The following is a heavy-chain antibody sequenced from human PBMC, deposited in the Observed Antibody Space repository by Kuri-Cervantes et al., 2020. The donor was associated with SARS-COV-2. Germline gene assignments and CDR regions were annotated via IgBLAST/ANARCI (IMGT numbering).Heavy chain of an antibody. CDR3: ARDRLYCSSTSCYAFDI. Sequence: ESLKISCAVYGGSFSGYYWSWIRQPPGKGLEWIGEINHSGSTNYNPSLKSRVTISVDTSKNQFSLKLSSVTAADTAVYYCARDRLYCSSTSCYAFDIWGQGTMVTVSS. V-gene: IGHV4-34*01. CDR1: GGSFSGYY. J-gene: IGHJ3*02. CDR2: INHSGST. D-gene: IGHD2-2*01.